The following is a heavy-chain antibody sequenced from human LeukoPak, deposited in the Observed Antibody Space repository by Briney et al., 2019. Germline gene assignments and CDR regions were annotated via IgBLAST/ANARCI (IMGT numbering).Heavy chain of an antibody. CDR3: ARGDYGSVSYLNWFDP. Sequence: GESLQISCKGSGYSFTNYWIGWVGRLPGKGRGGWGIIFPGDADTRYSPSFQGQVTISADKSISTAYLQWSSLKASDTAMYYCARGDYGSVSYLNWFDPWGQGTLVTVSS. CDR1: GYSFTNYW. CDR2: IFPGDADT. V-gene: IGHV5-51*01. J-gene: IGHJ5*02. D-gene: IGHD3-10*01.